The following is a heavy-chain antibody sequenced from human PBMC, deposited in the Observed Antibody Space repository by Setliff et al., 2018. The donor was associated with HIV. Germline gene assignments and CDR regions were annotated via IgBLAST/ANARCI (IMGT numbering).Heavy chain of an antibody. CDR2: IGSYSGYT. D-gene: IGHD3-22*01. J-gene: IGHJ4*02. CDR1: NYTLINYG. Sequence: ASVKVSCKASNYTLINYGVSWVRQAPGQGLEWMGWIGSYSGYTIYAQKFQDRLTMTTDTSTATASMELRSLRSDDTAVYYCARIPNHSSGFDYWGQGTPVTVSS. V-gene: IGHV1-18*01. CDR3: ARIPNHSSGFDY.